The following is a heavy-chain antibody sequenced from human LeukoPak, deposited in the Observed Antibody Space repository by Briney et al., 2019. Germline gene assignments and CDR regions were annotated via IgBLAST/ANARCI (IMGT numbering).Heavy chain of an antibody. CDR3: ASRDNYFKY. J-gene: IGHJ4*02. CDR2: INSDGSST. D-gene: IGHD3-9*01. V-gene: IGHV3-74*01. Sequence: GGSLRLSCAASGFTLCIHWMLWVRQAPGKGLVWVSRINSDGSSTSYADSVKGRFTISRDNAKNTLYLQMNSLRAEDTAVYYCASRDNYFKYWGQGTLVTVSS. CDR1: GFTLCIHW.